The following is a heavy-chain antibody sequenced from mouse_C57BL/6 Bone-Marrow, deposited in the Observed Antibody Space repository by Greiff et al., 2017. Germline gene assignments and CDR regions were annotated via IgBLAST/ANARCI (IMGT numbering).Heavy chain of an antibody. J-gene: IGHJ1*03. CDR1: GYTFTSYW. CDR2: IDPSDSYT. Sequence: VQLQQPGAELVMPGASVKLSCKASGYTFTSYWMHWVKQRPGQGLEWIGEIDPSDSYTNYNQKFKGKSTLTVGKSSSTAYMQLSSLTSEDSAVYYCARSGPNWYFDVWGTGTTVTVSS. CDR3: ARSGPNWYFDV. V-gene: IGHV1-69*01.